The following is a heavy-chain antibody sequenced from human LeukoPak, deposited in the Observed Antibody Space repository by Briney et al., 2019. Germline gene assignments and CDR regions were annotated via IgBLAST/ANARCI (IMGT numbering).Heavy chain of an antibody. CDR3: ASESHGDFSFDY. D-gene: IGHD4-17*01. Sequence: GGSLRLSCAASGFTFSSYWMHWVRQAPGKGLVWVSRINSDGSSTSYADSVKGRFTISRDNAKNTLYLQMNSLRAEDTAVYYCASESHGDFSFDYWGQGTLVTVSS. V-gene: IGHV3-74*01. J-gene: IGHJ4*02. CDR1: GFTFSSYW. CDR2: INSDGSST.